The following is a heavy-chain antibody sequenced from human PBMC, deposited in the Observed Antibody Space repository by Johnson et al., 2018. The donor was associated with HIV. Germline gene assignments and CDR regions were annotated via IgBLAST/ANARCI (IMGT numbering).Heavy chain of an antibody. Sequence: MLLVESGGGLVQPGGSLRLSCLGSGFTFSRYAMSWVRQTPGKRLAWVSAISNSGGATHYADSVKGRFRISRDNSKDTVYLQVNSLRGEDTALYYCIKETGANSAFDIWGQGTTVTVSS. CDR3: IKETGANSAFDI. V-gene: IGHV3-23*04. J-gene: IGHJ3*02. CDR2: ISNSGGAT. D-gene: IGHD1-7*01. CDR1: GFTFSRYA.